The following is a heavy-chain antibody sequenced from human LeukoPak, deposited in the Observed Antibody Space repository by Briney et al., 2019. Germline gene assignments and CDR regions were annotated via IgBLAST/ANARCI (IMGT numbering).Heavy chain of an antibody. V-gene: IGHV3-23*01. CDR3: AKSVAIYFYYGLDV. CDR2: ISGSGGST. Sequence: PGGSLRLSCAASGFTFSSYAMSWVRQAPGKGLEWVSAISGSGGSTYYADSVKGRFTMSRDNSKNTLYLQMNSLRAEDTAVYYCAKSVAIYFYYGLDVWGQGTTVTVSS. J-gene: IGHJ6*02. D-gene: IGHD3-3*01. CDR1: GFTFSSYA.